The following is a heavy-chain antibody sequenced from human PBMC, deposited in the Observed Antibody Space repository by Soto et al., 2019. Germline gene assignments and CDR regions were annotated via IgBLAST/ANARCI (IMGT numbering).Heavy chain of an antibody. Sequence: SLTCTVSGGYVSSYYWSWIRQPAGKGLEWIGRIYTSGSTNYNPSLKSRVTMSVDTSKNQFSLKLSSVTAADTAVYYCASGTYAYNWFDPWGQGTLVTVSS. D-gene: IGHD2-2*01. V-gene: IGHV4-4*07. CDR3: ASGTYAYNWFDP. J-gene: IGHJ5*02. CDR2: IYTSGST. CDR1: GGYVSSYY.